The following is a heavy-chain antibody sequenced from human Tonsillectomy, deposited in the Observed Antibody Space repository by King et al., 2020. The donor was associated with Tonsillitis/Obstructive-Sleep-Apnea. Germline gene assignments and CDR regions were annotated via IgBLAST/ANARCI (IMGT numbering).Heavy chain of an antibody. J-gene: IGHJ4*02. D-gene: IGHD2-15*01. CDR1: GFTFSSYA. CDR2: ISGRGGST. V-gene: IGHV3-23*04. CDR3: ATAGYCSGGSCPPHYFDY. Sequence: VQLVESGGGVVQPGGALRLSWAASGFTFSSYAISWGRQAPGKGVEWVSTISGRGGSTNYADSGKGRFTISRGNSKSTLYLQMNSRRADDTAVYYCATAGYCSGGSCPPHYFDYWGQGTLVTVSS.